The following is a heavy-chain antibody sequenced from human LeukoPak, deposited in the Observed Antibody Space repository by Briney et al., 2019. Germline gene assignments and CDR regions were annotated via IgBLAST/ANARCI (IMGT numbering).Heavy chain of an antibody. CDR3: ARRARATAGGDYFDY. CDR1: GGSISSYY. D-gene: IGHD6-13*01. J-gene: IGHJ4*02. V-gene: IGHV4-59*08. CDR2: IYYNGNT. Sequence: SETLSLTCTVSGGSISSYYWTWIRQAPVKGLEWIGYIYYNGNTNYNPSLNSRVTISLDTSRSQFSLKLSSVTVADTAVYYRARRARATAGGDYFDYWGQGTLVTVSS.